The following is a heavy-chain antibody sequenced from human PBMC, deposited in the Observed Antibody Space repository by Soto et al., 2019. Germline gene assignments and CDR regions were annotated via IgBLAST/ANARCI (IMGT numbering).Heavy chain of an antibody. D-gene: IGHD2-8*01. CDR3: ARSLYCTNGVCHYYYYYGMDV. V-gene: IGHV4-39*07. Sequence: PSETLSLTCTVSGGSISSSSYYWGWIRQPPGKGLEWIGSIYYSGSTYYNPSLKSRVTISVDTSKNQFSLKLSSVTAADTAVYYCARSLYCTNGVCHYYYYYGMDVWGQGTTVTVSS. J-gene: IGHJ6*02. CDR2: IYYSGST. CDR1: GGSISSSSYY.